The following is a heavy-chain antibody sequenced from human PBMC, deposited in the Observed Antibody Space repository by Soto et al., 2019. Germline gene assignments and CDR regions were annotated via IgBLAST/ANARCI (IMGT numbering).Heavy chain of an antibody. CDR3: ARVRSMVRGVMRDAFDI. V-gene: IGHV3-30*04. J-gene: IGHJ3*02. CDR2: ISYDGSNK. D-gene: IGHD3-10*01. CDR1: GFTFSSYA. Sequence: GGSLRLSCAASGFTFSSYAMHWVRQAPGKGLEWVAVISYDGSNKYYADSVKGRFTISRDKSKNTLYLQMNSMRAEDTAVYFCARVRSMVRGVMRDAFDIWGQGTMVTVSS.